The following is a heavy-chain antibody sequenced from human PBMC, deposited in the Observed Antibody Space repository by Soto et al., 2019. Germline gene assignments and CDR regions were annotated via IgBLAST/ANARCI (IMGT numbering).Heavy chain of an antibody. V-gene: IGHV3-23*01. CDR3: AKGLGVYYYYGMDV. D-gene: IGHD3-10*01. Sequence: GGSLKISCAASGFTFSSYAMSWVRQAPGKGLEWVSAISGSGGSTYYADSVKGRFTISRDNSKNTLYLQMNSLRAEDTAVYYCAKGLGVYYYYGMDVWGQGTTVTVSS. CDR2: ISGSGGST. J-gene: IGHJ6*02. CDR1: GFTFSSYA.